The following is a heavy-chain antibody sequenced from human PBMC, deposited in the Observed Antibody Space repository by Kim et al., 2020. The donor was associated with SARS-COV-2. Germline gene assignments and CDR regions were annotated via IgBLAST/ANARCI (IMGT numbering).Heavy chain of an antibody. V-gene: IGHV3-23*01. CDR1: GFTFSSYA. J-gene: IGHJ2*01. CDR2: ISGSGGST. D-gene: IGHD1-26*01. Sequence: GGSLRLSCAASGFTFSSYAMSWVRQAPGKGLEWVSAISGSGGSTYYADSVKGRFTISRDNSKNTLYLQMNSLRAEDTAVYYCAKIGPSSSFGSPVYWYFDLWSRGTLVTVSS. CDR3: AKIGPSSSFGSPVYWYFDL.